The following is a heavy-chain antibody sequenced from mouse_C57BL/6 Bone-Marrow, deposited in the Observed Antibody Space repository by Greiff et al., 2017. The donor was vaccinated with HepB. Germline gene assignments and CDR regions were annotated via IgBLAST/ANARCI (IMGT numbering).Heavy chain of an antibody. CDR3: TTYYYGSSPDY. V-gene: IGHV14-4*01. D-gene: IGHD1-1*01. CDR2: IDPENGDT. CDR1: GFNIKDDY. J-gene: IGHJ2*01. Sequence: EVQLQQSGAELVGPGASVKLSCTASGFNIKDDYMHWVKQRPEQGLEWIGWIDPENGDTEYASKFQGKATITADTSSNTAYLQLSSLTSEDTAVYYCTTYYYGSSPDYWGQGTTLTVSS.